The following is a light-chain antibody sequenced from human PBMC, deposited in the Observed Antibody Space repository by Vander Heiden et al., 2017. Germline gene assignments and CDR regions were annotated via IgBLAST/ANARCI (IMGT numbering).Light chain of an antibody. CDR3: QSYDSSLSAWV. CDR2: GNS. V-gene: IGLV1-40*01. J-gene: IGLJ3*02. Sequence: QTVLTQSPSAFVAPGQRVTIYCTGSSSNIGAGYDVHWYQQLPGTAPKLLIYGNSNRPSGVPDRFSGSKSGTSASLAITGLQAEDEADYYCQSYDSSLSAWVFGGGTKLTVL. CDR1: SSNIGAGYD.